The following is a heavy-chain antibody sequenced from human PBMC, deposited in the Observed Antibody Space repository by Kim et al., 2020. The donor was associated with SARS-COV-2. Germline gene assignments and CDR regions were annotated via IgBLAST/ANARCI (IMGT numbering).Heavy chain of an antibody. CDR1: GGSISSSIYY. CDR3: ASRPIVVVPAAGLYNWFDP. Sequence: SETLSLTCTVSGGSISSSIYYWGWIRQPPGKGLEWIGSIYYSGSTYYNPSLKSRVTISVDTSKNQFSLKLSSVTAADTAVYYCASRPIVVVPAAGLYNWFDPWGQGTLVTVSS. CDR2: IYYSGST. J-gene: IGHJ5*02. V-gene: IGHV4-39*01. D-gene: IGHD2-2*01.